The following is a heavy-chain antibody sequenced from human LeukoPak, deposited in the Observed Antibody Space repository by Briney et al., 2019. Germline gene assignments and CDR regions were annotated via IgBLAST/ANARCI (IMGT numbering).Heavy chain of an antibody. D-gene: IGHD3-22*01. J-gene: IGHJ4*02. CDR3: ARSSGDYDSSVNFDY. V-gene: IGHV1-2*06. Sequence: ASVKVSCKASGYTFTAYYVHWVRQAPGQGLEWMGRINPNSGGTNYAQKFQGRVTMTRDTSISTAYMELSRLRSDDTAVYYCARSSGDYDSSVNFDYWGQGTLVTVSS. CDR1: GYTFTAYY. CDR2: INPNSGGT.